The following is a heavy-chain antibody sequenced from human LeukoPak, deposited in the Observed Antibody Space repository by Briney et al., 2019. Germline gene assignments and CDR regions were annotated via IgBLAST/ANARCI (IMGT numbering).Heavy chain of an antibody. Sequence: GSLRLSCAASGFTFSSYSMNWVRPAPGKGLEWVSSISTSSYIYYADSVKGRFTISRDNAKNSLYLQMNSLRVDDTAVYYCARGHRAWSYWGQGTLVTVSS. V-gene: IGHV3-21*01. CDR2: ISTSSYI. D-gene: IGHD3-3*01. CDR1: GFTFSSYS. J-gene: IGHJ4*02. CDR3: ARGHRAWSY.